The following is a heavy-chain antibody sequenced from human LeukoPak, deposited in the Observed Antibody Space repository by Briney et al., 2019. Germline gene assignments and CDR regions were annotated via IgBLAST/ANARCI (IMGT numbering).Heavy chain of an antibody. V-gene: IGHV4-59*01. CDR1: GGSISRYF. Sequence: PSETQSLTCTVSGGSISRYFWSRIRQPPGKGLEWIGYIYYSGSTNYNPSLKSRVTISVDTSKNQFSLKLTSVTAADTAVYYCARVLLRYSFDYWGQGTLVTVSS. CDR2: IYYSGST. CDR3: ARVLLRYSFDY. J-gene: IGHJ4*02.